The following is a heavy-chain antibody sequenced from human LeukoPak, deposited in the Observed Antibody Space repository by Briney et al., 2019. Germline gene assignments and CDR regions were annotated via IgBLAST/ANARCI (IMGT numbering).Heavy chain of an antibody. CDR2: IYYSGNT. CDR1: GGSISSSDYY. V-gene: IGHV4-39*01. J-gene: IGHJ4*02. Sequence: SETLSLTCTVSGGSISSSDYYWGWIRQPPGKGLEWIGSIYYSGNTYYNPSLKSRVTISVDTSKNQFSLKLSSVTAADTAVYYCARVDSSDAGNFDYWGQGTLVTVSS. CDR3: ARVDSSDAGNFDY. D-gene: IGHD2-15*01.